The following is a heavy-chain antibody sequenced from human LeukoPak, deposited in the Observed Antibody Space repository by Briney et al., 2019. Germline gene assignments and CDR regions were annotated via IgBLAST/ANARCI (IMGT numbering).Heavy chain of an antibody. Sequence: ASVKVSCKASGYTFTGYYMHWVRQAPGQGVEWMGWINPNSGGTNYAQKFQGRVTMTRDTSISTAYMELSRLRSDDTAVYYCARDYSSPFVPGDYWGQGTLVTVSS. J-gene: IGHJ4*02. CDR2: INPNSGGT. V-gene: IGHV1-2*02. CDR3: ARDYSSPFVPGDY. D-gene: IGHD6-13*01. CDR1: GYTFTGYY.